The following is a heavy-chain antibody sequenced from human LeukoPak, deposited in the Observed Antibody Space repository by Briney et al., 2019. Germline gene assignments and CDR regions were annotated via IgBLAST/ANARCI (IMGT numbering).Heavy chain of an antibody. Sequence: GGSLRLSCAASGFTFSDYYMSWIRQAPGKGLEWVSYIGSSGSTIYYADSVKGRFTISGDNAKNSLYLQMNSLRAEDTAVYYCASPTAIVVVPAAMGGYYYYYGMDVWGQGTTVTVSS. CDR2: IGSSGSTI. J-gene: IGHJ6*02. D-gene: IGHD2-2*01. CDR1: GFTFSDYY. CDR3: ASPTAIVVVPAAMGGYYYYYGMDV. V-gene: IGHV3-11*01.